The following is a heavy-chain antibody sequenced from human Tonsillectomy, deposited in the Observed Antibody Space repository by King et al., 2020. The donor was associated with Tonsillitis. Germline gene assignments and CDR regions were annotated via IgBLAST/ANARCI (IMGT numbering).Heavy chain of an antibody. D-gene: IGHD3-10*01. V-gene: IGHV3-7*01. CDR1: GFSFSNYW. CDR2: IRKDSSRI. CDR3: ARYTIADRGDIWFGVFDV. J-gene: IGHJ3*01. Sequence: VQLVESGGGLVQPGGSRRLSCVASGFSFSNYWMTWVRQAPGKGLEWVANIRKDSSRISYADSVKGRFTISRDNGKDSLYLQMNSLRAEDTAVYYCARYTIADRGDIWFGVFDVWGQGTLGTVSS.